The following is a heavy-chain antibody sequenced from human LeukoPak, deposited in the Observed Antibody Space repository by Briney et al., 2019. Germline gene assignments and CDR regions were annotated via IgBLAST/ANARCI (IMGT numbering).Heavy chain of an antibody. V-gene: IGHV3-15*01. CDR3: TTGDPIWFLDYYGMDV. CDR2: IKSKTDGGTT. D-gene: IGHD3-10*01. J-gene: IGHJ6*02. CDR1: GFTFSNAW. Sequence: PGGSLRLSCAASGFTFSNAWMSWVRQAPGKGLEWVGRIKSKTDGGTTDYAAPVKGRFTISRDDSKNTLYLQMNSLKTEDTAVYYCTTGDPIWFLDYYGMDVWGQGTTVTVSS.